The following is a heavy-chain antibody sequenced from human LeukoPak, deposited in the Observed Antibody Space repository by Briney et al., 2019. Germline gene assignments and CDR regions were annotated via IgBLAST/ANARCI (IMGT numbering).Heavy chain of an antibody. D-gene: IGHD5-18*01. CDR2: IYDSGST. CDR1: DGSISSYY. V-gene: IGHV4-59*01. Sequence: PSETLSLTCTVSDGSISSYYWNWIRQPPGKGLEWIGFIYDSGSTNYNPSLYSRLTISVDTPKNQFSLKLTSVTAADTAVYYCARDRRGYGSFDSWGQGTLVTVSS. CDR3: ARDRRGYGSFDS. J-gene: IGHJ4*02.